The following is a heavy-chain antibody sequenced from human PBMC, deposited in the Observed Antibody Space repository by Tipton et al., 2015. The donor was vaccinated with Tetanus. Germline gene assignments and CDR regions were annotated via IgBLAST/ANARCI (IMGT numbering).Heavy chain of an antibody. Sequence: TLSLTCTVSGGPLRSGDHYWSWIRQPPGKGLEWLAYISSSGRTNSNYSLKSRITISRDTSKNQVSLRLNSVTAVDTAVYYCAKSDRVTRTSWYFHDWGQGTLVTVSS. CDR1: GGPLRSGDHY. J-gene: IGHJ4*02. CDR3: AKSDRVTRTSWYFHD. CDR2: ISSSGRT. V-gene: IGHV4-61*08. D-gene: IGHD2-2*01.